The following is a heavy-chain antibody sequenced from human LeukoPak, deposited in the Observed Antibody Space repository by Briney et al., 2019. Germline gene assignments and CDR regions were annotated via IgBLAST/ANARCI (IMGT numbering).Heavy chain of an antibody. CDR2: ISAYNGNT. D-gene: IGHD3-3*01. Sequence: ASVKVSCKASGYTFTIYGISWVRQAPGQGLEWMGWISAYNGNTNYAQKLQGRVTMTTDTSTSTAYMELRSLRSDDTAVYYCARGTLDPITIFGVAYGMDVWGQGTTVTVS. CDR3: ARGTLDPITIFGVAYGMDV. CDR1: GYTFTIYG. V-gene: IGHV1-18*01. J-gene: IGHJ6*02.